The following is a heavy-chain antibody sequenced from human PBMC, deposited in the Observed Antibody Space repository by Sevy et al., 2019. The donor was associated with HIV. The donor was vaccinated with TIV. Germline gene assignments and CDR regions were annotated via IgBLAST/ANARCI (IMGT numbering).Heavy chain of an antibody. CDR2: IKEDGSEQ. D-gene: IGHD6-19*01. CDR1: GLTFSTYW. CDR3: TKFYGTGSYVDY. J-gene: IGHJ4*02. V-gene: IGHV3-7*01. Sequence: GGSLRLSCAASGLTFSTYWMSWVRQAPGKGLEWVANIKEDGSEQYDVDSVKGRFTVSRDNAKNSLYLQMKSLRAEDTAVYYCTKFYGTGSYVDYWGQGTLVTVSS.